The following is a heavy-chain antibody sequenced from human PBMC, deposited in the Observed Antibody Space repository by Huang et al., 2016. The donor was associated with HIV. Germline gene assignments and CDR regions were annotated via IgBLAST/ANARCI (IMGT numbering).Heavy chain of an antibody. Sequence: QMQLVESGGGVVQPGGSLGLACVGSGFTFVNYGNHWVRQGPGKGLVLLAFIRCGGSDRAYGDSAKGRFTVSRDNSKNTAYLEMNSLRPEDTALYYCAKSVPAAGSWNWFDPWGRGTLVSVTS. CDR2: IRCGGSDR. V-gene: IGHV3-30*02. CDR3: AKSVPAAGSWNWFDP. J-gene: IGHJ5*02. CDR1: GFTFVNYG. D-gene: IGHD6-13*01.